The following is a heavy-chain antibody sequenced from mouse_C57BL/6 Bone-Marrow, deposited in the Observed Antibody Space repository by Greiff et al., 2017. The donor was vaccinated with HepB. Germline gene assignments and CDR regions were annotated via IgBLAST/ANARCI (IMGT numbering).Heavy chain of an antibody. CDR3: ARYGYYGAMDY. Sequence: VQVVESGAELARPGASVKLSCKASGYTFTSYGISWVKQRTGQGLEWIGEIYPRSGNTYYNEKFKGKATLTADKSSSTGYMELRSLTSEDSAVYFCARYGYYGAMDYWGQGTSVTVSS. CDR1: GYTFTSYG. V-gene: IGHV1-81*01. D-gene: IGHD2-3*01. J-gene: IGHJ4*01. CDR2: IYPRSGNT.